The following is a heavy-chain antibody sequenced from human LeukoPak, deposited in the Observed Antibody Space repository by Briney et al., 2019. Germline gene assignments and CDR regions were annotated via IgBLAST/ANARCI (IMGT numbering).Heavy chain of an antibody. CDR3: ARVEVDCSSTSCYFDY. CDR2: ISYDGSNK. Sequence: GGSLRLSCAASGFTFSSYAMHWVRQAPGKGLEWVAVISYDGSNKYYADSVKGRFTISRDNSKDTLYLQMNSLGAEDTAVYYCARVEVDCSSTSCYFDYWGQGTLVTVSS. J-gene: IGHJ4*02. D-gene: IGHD2-2*01. CDR1: GFTFSSYA. V-gene: IGHV3-30*04.